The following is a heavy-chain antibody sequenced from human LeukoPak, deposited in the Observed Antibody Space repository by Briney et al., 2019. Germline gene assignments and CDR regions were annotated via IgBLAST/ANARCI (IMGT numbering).Heavy chain of an antibody. Sequence: ASVKVSCKASGYTFTGYYMHWVRQAPGQGLEWMGWINTNSGGTNYAQKFQGRVTMTRDTSISTAYMELSSLRSKDTAVYYCARGPRITLVRGGQWYHYMDVWGKGTTVTISS. J-gene: IGHJ6*03. V-gene: IGHV1-2*02. CDR2: INTNSGGT. CDR1: GYTFTGYY. CDR3: ARGPRITLVRGGQWYHYMDV. D-gene: IGHD3-10*01.